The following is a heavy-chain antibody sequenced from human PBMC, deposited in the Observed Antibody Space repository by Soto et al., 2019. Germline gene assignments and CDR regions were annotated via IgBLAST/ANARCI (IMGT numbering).Heavy chain of an antibody. D-gene: IGHD3-3*01. CDR2: IYYSGST. CDR3: ARPFLRQKGGMDV. J-gene: IGHJ6*02. V-gene: IGHV4-59*08. CDR1: GGSISSYY. Sequence: ETLSLTCTVSGGSISSYYWSWIRQPPGKGLEWIGYIYYSGSTNYNPSLKSRVTISVDTSKNQFSLKLSSVTAADTAVYYCARPFLRQKGGMDVWGQGTTVTVSS.